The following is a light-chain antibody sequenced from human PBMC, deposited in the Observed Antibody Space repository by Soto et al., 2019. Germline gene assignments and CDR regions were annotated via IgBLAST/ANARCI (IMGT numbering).Light chain of an antibody. Sequence: QSVLTQPASVSGSPGQSITISCTGLSSDVGGYNYVSWCQQHPGKAPKLMIYEGSKRPSGVSNRFSGSKSGNTASLTISGLQAEDEADYYCCSYSSGSTYVFATGTKVTVL. CDR1: SSDVGGYNY. J-gene: IGLJ1*01. CDR3: CSYSSGSTYV. CDR2: EGS. V-gene: IGLV2-23*01.